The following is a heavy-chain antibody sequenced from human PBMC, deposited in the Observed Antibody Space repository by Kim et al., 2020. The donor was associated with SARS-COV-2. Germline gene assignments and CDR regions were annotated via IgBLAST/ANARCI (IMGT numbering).Heavy chain of an antibody. CDR2: IYPGDSDT. CDR1: GYSFTSYW. Sequence: GESLKISCKGSGYSFTSYWIGWVRQMPGKGLEWMGIIYPGDSDTRYSPSFQGQVTISADKSISTAYLQWSSLKASDTAMYYCARHVGLHRLHYYGSGSYYNLDYWGQGTLVTVSS. D-gene: IGHD3-10*01. J-gene: IGHJ4*02. CDR3: ARHVGLHRLHYYGSGSYYNLDY. V-gene: IGHV5-51*01.